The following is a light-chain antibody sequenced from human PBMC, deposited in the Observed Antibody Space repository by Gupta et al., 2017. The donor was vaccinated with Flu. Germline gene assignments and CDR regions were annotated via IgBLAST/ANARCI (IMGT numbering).Light chain of an antibody. Sequence: EIVLTQSPATLSLSPGEGATLPCRASQSVSSYLAWYQQKPGQAPRLLIYDASNRATGIPARFSGSGSGTDFTLTISSLEPEDFAVYYCQQRSNWLSTTFGQGTRLEIK. V-gene: IGKV3-11*01. CDR1: QSVSSY. J-gene: IGKJ5*01. CDR2: DAS. CDR3: QQRSNWLSTT.